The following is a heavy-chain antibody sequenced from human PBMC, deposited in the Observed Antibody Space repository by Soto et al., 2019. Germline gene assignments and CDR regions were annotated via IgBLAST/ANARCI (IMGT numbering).Heavy chain of an antibody. V-gene: IGHV1-2*02. Sequence: ASVKVSCKASGCTFTDYYMHWVRQTPVRVLEWMVCINPNSGVTKYAQRFQGRVTMARDTSIRTAFMELSSLRSDETAVYYCARAVLAAPRSGEYAMDVWGIGTKLTVSS. J-gene: IGHJ6*04. CDR3: ARAVLAAPRSGEYAMDV. D-gene: IGHD1-26*01. CDR1: GCTFTDYY. CDR2: INPNSGVT.